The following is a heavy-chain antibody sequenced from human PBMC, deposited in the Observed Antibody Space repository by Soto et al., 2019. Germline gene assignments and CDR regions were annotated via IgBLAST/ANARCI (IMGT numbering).Heavy chain of an antibody. J-gene: IGHJ6*02. CDR3: ARDWELQAYYDFWSGYYTHYYGMDV. D-gene: IGHD3-3*01. CDR1: GYTFTSYY. CDR2: INPSGGST. V-gene: IGHV1-46*01. Sequence: GASVKVSCKASGYTFTSYYMHWVRQAPGQGLEWMGIINPSGGSTSYAQKFQGRVTTTRDTSTSTVYMELSSLRSEDTAVYYCARDWELQAYYDFWSGYYTHYYGMDVWGQGTTVTVSS.